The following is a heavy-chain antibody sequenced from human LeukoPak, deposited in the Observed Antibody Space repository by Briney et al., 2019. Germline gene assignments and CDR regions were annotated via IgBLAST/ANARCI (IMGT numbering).Heavy chain of an antibody. CDR1: GFTVSSNY. J-gene: IGHJ2*01. CDR3: ARDYSNGRYWYFDL. D-gene: IGHD4-11*01. CDR2: IYSGGST. Sequence: GGSLRLSCAASGFTVSSNYMSWVRQAPGKGLEWVSVIYSGGSTYYADSVEGRFTISRDNSKNTLYLQMNSLRAEDTAVYYCARDYSNGRYWYFDLWGRGTLVTVSS. V-gene: IGHV3-53*01.